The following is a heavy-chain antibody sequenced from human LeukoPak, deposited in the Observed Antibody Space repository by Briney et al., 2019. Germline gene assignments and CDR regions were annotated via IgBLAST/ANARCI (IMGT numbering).Heavy chain of an antibody. CDR1: GFSFSSYS. Sequence: PGGSLRLSCAASGFSFSSYSMNWVRQAPGKGLGWVSSISSTSRSSYIFYAESVKGRFTISRDNTKNSLFLQMNSLVAEDTAVYYCARGYIGNLGYSPRSSFDSWGQGSLVTVSS. D-gene: IGHD3-22*01. V-gene: IGHV3-21*01. CDR2: ISSTSRSSYI. J-gene: IGHJ4*02. CDR3: ARGYIGNLGYSPRSSFDS.